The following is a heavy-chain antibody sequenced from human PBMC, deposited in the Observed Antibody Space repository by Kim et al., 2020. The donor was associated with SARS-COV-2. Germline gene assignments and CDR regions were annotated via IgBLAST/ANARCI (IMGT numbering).Heavy chain of an antibody. D-gene: IGHD1-7*01. CDR3: ARPTGTICPGYFMDV. CDR2: INGDGYTT. Sequence: GGSLRLSCEASGFTFSTYWKYWVRQSPGKGLEWVSRINGDGYTTNYADSVEGRFTISRDNAKNTLYLQLNSLTAEDTAVYYFARPTGTICPGYFMDVWGKGTTVTVPS. V-gene: IGHV3-74*01. J-gene: IGHJ6*03. CDR1: GFTFSTYW.